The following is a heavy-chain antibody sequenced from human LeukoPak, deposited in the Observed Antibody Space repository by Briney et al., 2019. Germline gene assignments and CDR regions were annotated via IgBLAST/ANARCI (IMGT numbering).Heavy chain of an antibody. CDR3: ARGELWFGELSPFDY. J-gene: IGHJ4*02. CDR2: IYPGDSDP. V-gene: IGHV5-51*01. D-gene: IGHD3-10*01. CDR1: GYSFSRYW. Sequence: GESLKISCKGSGYSFSRYWIGWVRQMPGKGLEWMGIIYPGDSDPRYSPSFQGQVTISADKSISTAYLQWSSLKASDTAMYYCARGELWFGELSPFDYWGQGTLVTVSS.